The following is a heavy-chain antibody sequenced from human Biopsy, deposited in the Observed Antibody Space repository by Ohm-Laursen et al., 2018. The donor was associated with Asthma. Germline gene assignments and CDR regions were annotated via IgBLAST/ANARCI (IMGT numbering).Heavy chain of an antibody. CDR1: GGSVSRASYY. CDR2: ISYSGST. V-gene: IGHV4-61*01. D-gene: IGHD2-15*01. J-gene: IGHJ2*01. CDR3: ARVPTTLRYFDL. Sequence: TLSLTCAVSGGSVSRASYYWSWIRQPPGKGLAWVSYISYSGSTDYNPSLKSRLTISMDTSKNQFPLKLSSVTAADTAVYYCARVPTTLRYFDLWGRGTLVTVSS.